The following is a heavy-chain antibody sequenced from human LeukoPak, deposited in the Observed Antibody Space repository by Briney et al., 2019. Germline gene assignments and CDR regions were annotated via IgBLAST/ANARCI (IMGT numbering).Heavy chain of an antibody. D-gene: IGHD4-11*01. CDR3: ARSKGSVTTFDP. Sequence: PSETLSLTCTVSGGSVSSSSYYWGWIRQPPGKGLEWIGSIYYSGSTYYNPSLKSRVTISVDTSNDQFSLKLSSVTAADTAVYFCARSKGSVTTFDPWGQGTLVTVSS. J-gene: IGHJ5*02. V-gene: IGHV4-39*01. CDR1: GGSVSSSSYY. CDR2: IYYSGST.